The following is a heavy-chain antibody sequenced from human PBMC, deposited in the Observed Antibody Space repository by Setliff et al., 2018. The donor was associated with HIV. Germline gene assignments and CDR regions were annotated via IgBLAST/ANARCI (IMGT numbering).Heavy chain of an antibody. CDR1: GFTFSDYW. D-gene: IGHD3-3*01. CDR3: ARDGDDFWSGYARFDY. CDR2: IKQDGSEK. V-gene: IGHV3-7*01. Sequence: GGSLRLSCVGSGFTFSDYWMSWVRQTPGKGLEWVANIKQDGSEKYFVDSVKGRFTISRDNAKNSLYLQMNSLRAEDTAVYYCARDGDDFWSGYARFDYWGQGTLVTVSS. J-gene: IGHJ4*02.